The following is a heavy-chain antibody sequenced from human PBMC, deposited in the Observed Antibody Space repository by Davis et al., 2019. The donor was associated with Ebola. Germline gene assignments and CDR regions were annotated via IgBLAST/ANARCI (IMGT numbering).Heavy chain of an antibody. J-gene: IGHJ6*02. V-gene: IGHV3-11*01. CDR3: GRSPLGVGPMDV. Sequence: GESLKISCAASGFTFSDYYMSWIRQAPGKGLEWVSYISSSSSTIYYADSVKGRFTISRDNAKNSLYLLMDSLKTEDTAVYYCGRSPLGVGPMDVWGQGTTVTVSS. CDR1: GFTFSDYY. D-gene: IGHD3-3*01. CDR2: ISSSSSTI.